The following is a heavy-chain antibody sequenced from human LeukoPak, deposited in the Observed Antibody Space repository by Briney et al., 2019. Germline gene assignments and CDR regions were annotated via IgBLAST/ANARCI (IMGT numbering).Heavy chain of an antibody. D-gene: IGHD5-12*01. Sequence: GASVKVSCKASAYTFTDYYMHWVRQAPGQGLEWMGWINPNSGGTNYARKFQGRVTMTRDTSISTAYMELSRLKSDDTAVYYCARARGYSGYDCFDPWGQGTLVTVSS. CDR2: INPNSGGT. V-gene: IGHV1-2*02. CDR3: ARARGYSGYDCFDP. CDR1: AYTFTDYY. J-gene: IGHJ5*02.